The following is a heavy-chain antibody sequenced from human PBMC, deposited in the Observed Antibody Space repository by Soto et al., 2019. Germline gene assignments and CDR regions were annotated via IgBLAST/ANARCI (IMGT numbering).Heavy chain of an antibody. CDR2: ISYSGST. J-gene: IGHJ4*02. CDR3: ARGTYPSDSGWYY. V-gene: IGHV4-31*01. CDR1: GGSISSGVYY. D-gene: IGHD6-19*01. Sequence: QVQLQESGPGLVKPSQTLSLTCTVSGGSISSGVYYWNWLRQHPGKGLEWLGYISYSGSTYYNPSLTSPLTMSLATSKNHFSLRLSSVTAADTAVYYCARGTYPSDSGWYYWGQGTMVTVSS.